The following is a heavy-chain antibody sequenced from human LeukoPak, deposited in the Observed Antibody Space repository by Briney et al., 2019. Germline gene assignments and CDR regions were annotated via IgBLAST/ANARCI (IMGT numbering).Heavy chain of an antibody. J-gene: IGHJ4*02. D-gene: IGHD6-13*01. CDR1: GGSFSGYY. Sequence: SETLSLTCAVYGGSFSGYYWSWIRQPPGKGLEWIGEINHSGSTSYNPSLKRRVTISLDTSRNQFSLQLRSLTAADTAIFYCASIPGSSTSWYHFDNWGQGTLVTVSS. CDR3: ASIPGSSTSWYHFDN. CDR2: INHSGST. V-gene: IGHV4-34*01.